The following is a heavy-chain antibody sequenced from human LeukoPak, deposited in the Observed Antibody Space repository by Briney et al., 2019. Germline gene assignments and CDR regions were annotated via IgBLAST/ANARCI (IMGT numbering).Heavy chain of an antibody. J-gene: IGHJ4*02. CDR3: ARVGGPTGYIDH. Sequence: GGSLRLSCAASGFTFSTYSMRWVGQAPGKGLEWVAAISGRDAGTYYADSVKGRFAISRDNSKSTLYLQMDSLRADDTALYYCARVGGPTGYIDHWGQGTLVTVSS. CDR2: ISGRDAGT. V-gene: IGHV3-23*01. CDR1: GFTFSTYS. D-gene: IGHD1-26*01.